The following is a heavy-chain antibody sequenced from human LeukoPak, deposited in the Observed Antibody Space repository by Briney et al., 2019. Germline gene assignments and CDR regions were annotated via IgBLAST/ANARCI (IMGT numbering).Heavy chain of an antibody. V-gene: IGHV4-31*11. CDR1: GGSISSGGYS. D-gene: IGHD2-2*01. Sequence: PSETLSLTCAVSGGSISSGGYSWSWIRQPPGKGLEWIGYIYYSGSTYYNPSLKSRVTISVDTSKNQFSLKLSSVTAADTAVYYCARKMSYCSSTSCYWDFAYXYGMDVWGQGTTVTVSS. J-gene: IGHJ6*02. CDR3: ARKMSYCSSTSCYWDFAYXYGMDV. CDR2: IYYSGST.